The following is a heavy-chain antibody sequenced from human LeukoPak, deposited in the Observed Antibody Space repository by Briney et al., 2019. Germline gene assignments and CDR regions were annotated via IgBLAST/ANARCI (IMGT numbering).Heavy chain of an antibody. V-gene: IGHV3-7*01. J-gene: IGHJ6*02. Sequence: GGSLRLSCVASGFPFSSYWMTWVRQAPGKGLEWVANIKQDGSKKSYVDSVKGRFTIPRDNAKNSLYLQMNSLRAEDTAVYYCARDRLQWLVPPVPINGMDVWGQGTTVTVSS. CDR3: ARDRLQWLVPPVPINGMDV. D-gene: IGHD6-19*01. CDR2: IKQDGSKK. CDR1: GFPFSSYW.